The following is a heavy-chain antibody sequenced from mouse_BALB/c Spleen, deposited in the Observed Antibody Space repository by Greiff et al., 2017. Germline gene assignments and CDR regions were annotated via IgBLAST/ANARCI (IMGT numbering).Heavy chain of an antibody. Sequence: EVKLVESGGGLVQPGGSRTLSCAASGFTFSSFGMHWVRQAPEKGLEWVAYISSGSSTIYYADTVKGRFTISRDNTKNTLFLVITSLRSEDTDMYYCASTMITTKGADAMDYWGEGTSVTVSS. D-gene: IGHD2-4*01. J-gene: IGHJ4*01. CDR2: ISSGSSTI. CDR1: GFTFSSFG. V-gene: IGHV5-17*02. CDR3: ASTMITTKGADAMDY.